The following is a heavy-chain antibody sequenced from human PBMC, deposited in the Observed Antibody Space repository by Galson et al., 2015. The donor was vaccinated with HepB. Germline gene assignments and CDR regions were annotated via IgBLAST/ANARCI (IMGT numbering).Heavy chain of an antibody. Sequence: SLRLSCAASGFTFSDYYMSWIRQAPGKGLEWVSYMSSSGGTRFYADSVKGRFTISRDDAKNSLYLQMNSLRGEETAVYYCAGRASLNYWGQGTLVTVSS. J-gene: IGHJ4*02. CDR2: MSSSGGTR. CDR1: GFTFSDYY. V-gene: IGHV3-11*01. D-gene: IGHD2-15*01. CDR3: AGRASLNY.